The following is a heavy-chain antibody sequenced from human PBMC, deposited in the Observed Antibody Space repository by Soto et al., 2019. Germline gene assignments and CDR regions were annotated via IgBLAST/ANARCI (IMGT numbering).Heavy chain of an antibody. Sequence: EVQLVESGGGLVKPGGSLRLSCAASGFTFSSYSMNWLRQAPGKGLEWVSSISSSSSYIYYADSVKGRFTISRDNAKNSLYLQMNSLRAEDTAVYYCARDPESGSYYLDYWGQGTLVTVSS. D-gene: IGHD1-26*01. CDR3: ARDPESGSYYLDY. CDR2: ISSSSSYI. CDR1: GFTFSSYS. J-gene: IGHJ4*02. V-gene: IGHV3-21*01.